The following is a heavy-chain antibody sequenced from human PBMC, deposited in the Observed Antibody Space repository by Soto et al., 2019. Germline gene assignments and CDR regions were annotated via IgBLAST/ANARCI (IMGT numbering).Heavy chain of an antibody. V-gene: IGHV4-31*03. J-gene: IGHJ5*02. CDR1: GGSISSGGYY. CDR3: ARGDITMIVVVTPHPLDP. CDR2: IYYSGST. Sequence: SETLSLTCTVSGGSISSGGYYWSWIRQHPGKGLEWIGYIYYSGSTYYNPSLKSRVTISVDTSKNQFSLKLSSVTAADTAVYYCARGDITMIVVVTPHPLDPWGQGTLVTVYS. D-gene: IGHD3-22*01.